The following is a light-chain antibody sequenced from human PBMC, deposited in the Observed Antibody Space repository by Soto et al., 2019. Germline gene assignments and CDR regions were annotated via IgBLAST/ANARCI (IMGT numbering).Light chain of an antibody. CDR2: AAS. CDR1: QGVSSW. CDR3: QQDYSFPFT. J-gene: IGKJ3*01. Sequence: DIQMTQSPSSVSASVGDRVTITCRASQGVSSWVAWYQLKPGKAPNLLIYAASSLQSGVPSRFSASGSGTDFTLTISSLQPEDVAPYYCQQDYSFPFTFGPGTTVYSK. V-gene: IGKV1-12*01.